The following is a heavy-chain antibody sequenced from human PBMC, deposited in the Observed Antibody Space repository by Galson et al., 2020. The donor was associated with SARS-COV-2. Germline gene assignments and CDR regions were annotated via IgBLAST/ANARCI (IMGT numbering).Heavy chain of an antibody. CDR3: ARDGAYYYGSGSYLGSAHSSYAFDI. D-gene: IGHD3-10*01. CDR1: GGSISRYY. CDR2: IYTRGST. Sequence: ASEPLSLTCTVSGGSISRYYWSWIRQHAGKGREWIGRIYTRGSTNYNPSLKSRVTMSVDTSKNQFSLKLSSVTAADTAVYYCARDGAYYYGSGSYLGSAHSSYAFDIWGQGTMVTVSS. V-gene: IGHV4-4*07. J-gene: IGHJ3*02.